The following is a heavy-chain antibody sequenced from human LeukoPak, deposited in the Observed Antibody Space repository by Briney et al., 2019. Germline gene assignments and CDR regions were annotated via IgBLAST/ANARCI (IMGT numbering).Heavy chain of an antibody. CDR1: GFTFSSYA. V-gene: IGHV3-21*01. D-gene: IGHD3-16*02. J-gene: IGHJ4*02. CDR3: ARGHGGIGNDY. Sequence: PGGSLRLSCAASGFTFSSYAMSWVRQAPGKGLEWVPSISSSSSYIYYADSVKGRFTISRDNAKNSLYLQMNSLRAEDTAVYCCARGHGGIGNDYWGQGTLVTVSS. CDR2: ISSSSSYI.